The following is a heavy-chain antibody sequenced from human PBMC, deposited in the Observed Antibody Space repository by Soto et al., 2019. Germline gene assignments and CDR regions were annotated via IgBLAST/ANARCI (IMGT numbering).Heavy chain of an antibody. V-gene: IGHV3-53*02. CDR1: GFTVSSNY. CDR3: ARGTLPRWGGAFDF. J-gene: IGHJ3*01. Sequence: EVQLVETGGGLIHPGGSLRLSCAASGFTVSSNYMSWVRQAPGKGLEWVSVIYSGGNTYYADSVKGRFTISRDTSNTTLYLQMNSLRAEDSAVYYCARGTLPRWGGAFDFWGQGTMVSVSS. CDR2: IYSGGNT. D-gene: IGHD3-16*01.